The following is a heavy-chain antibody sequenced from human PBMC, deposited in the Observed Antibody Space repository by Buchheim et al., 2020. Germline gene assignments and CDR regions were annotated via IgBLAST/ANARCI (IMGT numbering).Heavy chain of an antibody. CDR1: GFTFSSYG. CDR2: ISYDGSNK. Sequence: QVQLVESGGGVVQPGRSLRLSCAASGFTFSSYGMHWVRQAPGKGLEWVAVISYDGSNKYYADSVKGRFTISRDNSKNPLYLQMNSLRAEDTAVYYCAKDFGWELLDYYFDYWGQGTL. CDR3: AKDFGWELLDYYFDY. V-gene: IGHV3-30*18. J-gene: IGHJ4*02. D-gene: IGHD1-26*01.